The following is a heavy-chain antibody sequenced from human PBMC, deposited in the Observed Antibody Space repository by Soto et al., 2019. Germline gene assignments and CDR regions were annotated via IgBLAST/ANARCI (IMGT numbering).Heavy chain of an antibody. CDR1: GGSISSGDYY. CDR2: IYYSGST. V-gene: IGHV4-30-4*01. CDR3: AREAYGDYATSTFEYYFDY. Sequence: QVQLQESGPGLVKPSQTLSLTCTVSGGSISSGDYYWSWIRQPPGKGLEWIGYIYYSGSTYYNPSLKSRVTISVDTSKNQFSLKLSSVTAADTAVYYCAREAYGDYATSTFEYYFDYWGQGTLVTVSS. D-gene: IGHD4-17*01. J-gene: IGHJ4*02.